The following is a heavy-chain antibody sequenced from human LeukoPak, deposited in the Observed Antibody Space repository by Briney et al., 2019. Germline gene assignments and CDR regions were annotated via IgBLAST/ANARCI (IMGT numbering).Heavy chain of an antibody. CDR2: ISFDGSNK. CDR3: ARTWGFGQSDDY. V-gene: IGHV3-30-3*01. D-gene: IGHD3/OR15-3a*01. CDR1: GFTFSSYA. Sequence: GGSLRLSCAASGFTFSSYAMHWVRQAPGKGLEWVAVISFDGSNKYYADSVKGRFTISSDNAKNSLYLQMNSLRAEDTAVYYCARTWGFGQSDDYWGQGTLVTVSS. J-gene: IGHJ4*02.